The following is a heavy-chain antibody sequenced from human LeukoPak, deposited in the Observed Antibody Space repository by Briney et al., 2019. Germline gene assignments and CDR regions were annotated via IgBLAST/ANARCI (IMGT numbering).Heavy chain of an antibody. CDR1: GYTFTGYY. CDR3: ARETGQFEHDS. D-gene: IGHD5-24*01. CDR2: INPKSGDT. V-gene: IGHV1-2*02. J-gene: IGHJ4*02. Sequence: ASVEVSCKASGYTFTGYYMHWVRQAPGQGSEWMGWINPKSGDTNYAQKFQGRVTMTRDTSISTGYMELSRLTSDDTAVYYCARETGQFEHDSWGQGTLVTVSS.